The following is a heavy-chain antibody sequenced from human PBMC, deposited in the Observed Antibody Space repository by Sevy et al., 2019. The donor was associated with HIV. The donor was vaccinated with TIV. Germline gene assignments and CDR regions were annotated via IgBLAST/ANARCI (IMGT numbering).Heavy chain of an antibody. CDR2: ISAYNGNT. CDR1: GYTFTSYG. CDR3: ARDRSVPAATRLYYFDY. D-gene: IGHD2-2*01. J-gene: IGHJ4*02. Sequence: ASVKVSCKASGYTFTSYGISWVRQAPGQGLEWMGWISAYNGNTNYAQKLQGRVTMTTDTSTSTAYMELRGLGSDDTAVYYCARDRSVPAATRLYYFDYWGQGTLVTVSS. V-gene: IGHV1-18*01.